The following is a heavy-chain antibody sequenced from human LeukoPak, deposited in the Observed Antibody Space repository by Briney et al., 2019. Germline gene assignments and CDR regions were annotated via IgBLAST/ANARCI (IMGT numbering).Heavy chain of an antibody. CDR3: ARGGNRFGGFYFDY. V-gene: IGHV4-31*03. J-gene: IGHJ4*02. CDR2: THHSGSS. CDR1: ADSLSSGGHY. Sequence: SQTLSLTCTVSADSLSSGGHYWAWIRQLPGKGLESIGFTHHSGSSRHNPSLKDRVAISVDASRKQFALRLSSVTAADTAIYYCARGGNRFGGFYFDYWGQGIQVIVSS. D-gene: IGHD3-10*01.